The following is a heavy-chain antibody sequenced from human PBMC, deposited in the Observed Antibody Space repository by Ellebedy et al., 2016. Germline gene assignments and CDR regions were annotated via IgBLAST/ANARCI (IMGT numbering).Heavy chain of an antibody. CDR2: INYNGANT. V-gene: IGHV3-23*01. Sequence: GESLKISCVASGFSFDNYGMAWVRQAPGRGLEWVSTINYNGANTHYADSVKGRFTISRDNSKHTLYLQMDSLRGDDTAIYYCASDCCTPTIFDFWGQGALVTVSS. J-gene: IGHJ4*02. CDR3: ASDCCTPTIFDF. CDR1: GFSFDNYG. D-gene: IGHD2-21*01.